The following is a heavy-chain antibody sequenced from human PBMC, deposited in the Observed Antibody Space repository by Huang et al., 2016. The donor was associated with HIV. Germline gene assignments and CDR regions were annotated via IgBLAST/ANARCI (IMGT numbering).Heavy chain of an antibody. CDR1: GYTFSTYG. CDR3: ARKATVTAGIDY. Sequence: QIQLVQSAAEVKKPGASVKVSGRASGYTFSTYGISWVRQAPGQGLEWMGWISAYNGYIKFSQNFKGRLTMTTDTSTLTAYMELRSLRSDDTALYYCARKATVTAGIDYWGQGTLVTVSS. J-gene: IGHJ4*02. CDR2: ISAYNGYI. V-gene: IGHV1-18*01. D-gene: IGHD4-17*01.